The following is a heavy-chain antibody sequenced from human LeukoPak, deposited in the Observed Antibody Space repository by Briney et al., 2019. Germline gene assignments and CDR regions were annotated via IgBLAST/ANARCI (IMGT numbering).Heavy chain of an antibody. D-gene: IGHD5/OR15-5a*01. CDR2: ISAYNGNT. V-gene: IGHV1-18*01. Sequence: GASVKVSCKASGYTFTSYGISWVRQAPGQGLEWMGWISAYNGNTNYAQKLQGRVTMTTDTSTSTAYMELSRLRSDDTAVYYCARLRSVYGWADYWGQGTLVTVSS. CDR3: ARLRSVYGWADY. J-gene: IGHJ4*02. CDR1: GYTFTSYG.